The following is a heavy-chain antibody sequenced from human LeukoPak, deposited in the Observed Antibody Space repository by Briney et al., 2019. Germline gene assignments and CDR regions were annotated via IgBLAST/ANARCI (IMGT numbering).Heavy chain of an antibody. CDR3: ARDGYNPLVY. D-gene: IGHD5-24*01. Sequence: PSETLSLTCAVYGGSISSYYWSWIRQPPGKGLEWIGYIYYSGSTNYNPSLKSRVTISVDTSKNQFSLKLSSVTAADTAVYYCARDGYNPLVYWGQGTLVTVSS. V-gene: IGHV4-59*12. CDR2: IYYSGST. J-gene: IGHJ4*02. CDR1: GGSISSYY.